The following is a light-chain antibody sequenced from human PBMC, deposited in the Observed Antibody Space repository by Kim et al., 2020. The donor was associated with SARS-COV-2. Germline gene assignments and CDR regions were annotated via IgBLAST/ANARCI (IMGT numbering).Light chain of an antibody. CDR2: GKN. V-gene: IGLV3-19*01. CDR3: NSRDSSGNHLV. CDR1: SLRSDY. Sequence: ALGKTVRITCEGDSLRSDYASWYQQKPGQAPVLVIYGKNNRPSGIPDRFSGSSSGNTASLTSTGAQAEDEADYYCNSRDSSGNHLVFGGGTKVTVL. J-gene: IGLJ3*02.